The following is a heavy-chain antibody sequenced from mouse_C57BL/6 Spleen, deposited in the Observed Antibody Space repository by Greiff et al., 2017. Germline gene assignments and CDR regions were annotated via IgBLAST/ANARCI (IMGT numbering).Heavy chain of an antibody. V-gene: IGHV1-43*01. CDR1: GYSFTGSY. J-gene: IGHJ2*01. CDR3: ARDEGGYYFDY. Sequence: VQLQQSGPELVKPGASVKISCKASGYSFTGSYMHWVKQSSEKSLEWIGEIIPSTGGTSYNQKFKGKATLTVDKPSSTAYMQLTSLTSEDSAVYYCARDEGGYYFDYWGQGTTLTVSS. CDR2: IIPSTGGT.